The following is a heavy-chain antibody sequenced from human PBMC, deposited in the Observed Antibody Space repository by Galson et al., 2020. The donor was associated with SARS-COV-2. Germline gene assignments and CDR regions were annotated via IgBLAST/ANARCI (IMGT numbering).Heavy chain of an antibody. CDR2: ISAHNGDT. CDR3: VRDQYYDILTGLGPYFHGMDV. CDR1: GYSFISYG. D-gene: IGHD3-9*01. Sequence: ASVKVSCKASGYSFISYGFSWVRQAPGQGLEWMGWISAHNGDTNYAQKFQDRVTMTTDTSTSTAYMELRSLRSDDTAVYYCVRDQYYDILTGLGPYFHGMDVWGQGTTVTVSS. J-gene: IGHJ6*02. V-gene: IGHV1-18*04.